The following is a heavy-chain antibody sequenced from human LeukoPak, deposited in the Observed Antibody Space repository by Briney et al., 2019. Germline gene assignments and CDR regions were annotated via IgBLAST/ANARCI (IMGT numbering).Heavy chain of an antibody. CDR3: ARDQQYDYVWGSYRPYYYYYGMDV. CDR2: IWYDGSNK. J-gene: IGHJ6*02. D-gene: IGHD3-16*02. V-gene: IGHV3-33*01. Sequence: GGSLRLSCAASGFTFSSYGMHWVRQAPGEGLEWVAVIWYDGSNKYYADSVKGRFTISRDNSKNTLYLQMNSLRAEDTAVYYCARDQQYDYVWGSYRPYYYYYGMDVWGQGTTVTVSS. CDR1: GFTFSSYG.